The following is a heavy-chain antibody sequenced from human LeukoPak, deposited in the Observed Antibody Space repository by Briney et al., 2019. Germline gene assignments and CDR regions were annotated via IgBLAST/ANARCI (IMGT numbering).Heavy chain of an antibody. Sequence: ASVKVSCKASAYTFTSYYMHWVRQAPGQGLEWMGIINPSGGSTSYAQKFQGRVTMTRDTSTSTVYMELSSLRSEDTAVYYCARDAGTYYYGSGSYSYFDYWGQGTLVTVSS. D-gene: IGHD3-10*01. CDR3: ARDAGTYYYGSGSYSYFDY. V-gene: IGHV1-46*01. J-gene: IGHJ4*02. CDR2: INPSGGST. CDR1: AYTFTSYY.